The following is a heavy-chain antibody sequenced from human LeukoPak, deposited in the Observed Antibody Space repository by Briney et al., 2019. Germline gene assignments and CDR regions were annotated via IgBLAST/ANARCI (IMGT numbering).Heavy chain of an antibody. CDR1: GGSISSYY. V-gene: IGHV4-39*01. Sequence: SETLSLTCTVSGGSISSYYWGWIRQPPGKGLEWIGSIYYSGSTYYNPSLKSRVTISVDTSKNQFSLKLSSVTAADTAVYYCARRRRGTIFGVVRDYWGQGTLVTVSS. J-gene: IGHJ4*02. CDR3: ARRRRGTIFGVVRDY. CDR2: IYYSGST. D-gene: IGHD3-3*01.